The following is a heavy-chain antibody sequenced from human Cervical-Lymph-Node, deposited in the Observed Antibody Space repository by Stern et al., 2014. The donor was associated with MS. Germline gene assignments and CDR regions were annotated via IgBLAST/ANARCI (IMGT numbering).Heavy chain of an antibody. CDR1: GGTFSSYA. V-gene: IGHV1-69*01. Sequence: DQLVESVAEVKKPGSSVKVSCKASGGTFSSYAISWVRQAPGQGLEWMGGLIPIFGTANYAQKFQGRVTITADESTSTAYMELSSLRSEDTAVYYCARGGDGYKPNWFDPWGQGTLVTVSS. D-gene: IGHD5-24*01. J-gene: IGHJ5*02. CDR3: ARGGDGYKPNWFDP. CDR2: LIPIFGTA.